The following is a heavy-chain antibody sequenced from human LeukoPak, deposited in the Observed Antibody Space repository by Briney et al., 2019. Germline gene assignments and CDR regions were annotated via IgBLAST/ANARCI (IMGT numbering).Heavy chain of an antibody. CDR1: GFTFSSYG. D-gene: IGHD6-13*01. J-gene: IGHJ4*02. V-gene: IGHV3-30*03. CDR3: ARRNIAAAALDY. CDR2: ISYDGSNK. Sequence: GGSLRLSCAASGFTFSSYGMHWVRQAPGKGLEWVAVISYDGSNKYYADSAKGRFTISRDNSKNTLYLQMNSLRAEDTAVYYCARRNIAAAALDYWGQGTLVTVSS.